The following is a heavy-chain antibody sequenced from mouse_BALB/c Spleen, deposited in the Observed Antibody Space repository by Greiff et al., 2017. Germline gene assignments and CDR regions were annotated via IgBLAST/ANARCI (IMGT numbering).Heavy chain of an antibody. D-gene: IGHD2-4*01. CDR1: GFTFSSYA. CDR3: ARDMITTGYAMDY. CDR2: ISSGGSYT. Sequence: DVMLVESGGGLVKPGGSLKLSCAASGFTFSSYAMSWVRQSPEKRLEWVAEISSGGSYTYYPDTVTGRFTISRDNAKNTLYLEMSSLRSEDTAMYYCARDMITTGYAMDYWGQGTSVTVSS. J-gene: IGHJ4*01. V-gene: IGHV5-9-4*01.